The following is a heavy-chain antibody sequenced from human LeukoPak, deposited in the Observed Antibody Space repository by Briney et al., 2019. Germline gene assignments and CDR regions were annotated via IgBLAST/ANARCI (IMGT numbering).Heavy chain of an antibody. Sequence: SETLSLTCTVFGGSISSSNFYWGWIRQPPGKGLEWIGNIYYSGYTYYNPSLKSRVTISVDLSTNQFSLRLSSVTAADTAVYYCARGYSSSWYWFDPWGQGTLVTVSS. CDR2: IYYSGYT. D-gene: IGHD6-13*01. CDR3: ARGYSSSWYWFDP. V-gene: IGHV4-39*07. J-gene: IGHJ5*02. CDR1: GGSISSSNFY.